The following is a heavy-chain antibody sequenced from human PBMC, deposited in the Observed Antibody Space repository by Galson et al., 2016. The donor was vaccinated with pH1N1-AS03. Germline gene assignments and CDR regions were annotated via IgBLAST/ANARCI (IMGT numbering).Heavy chain of an antibody. V-gene: IGHV3-74*01. D-gene: IGHD6-19*01. CDR2: INGDATTT. CDR1: GFSFSTYW. J-gene: IGHJ3*01. Sequence: LRLSCAASGFSFSTYWMYWVRQAPGKGLVWLARINGDATTTNYADSVRGRFTISRDNAKNTLHLQMNSLRVEDTANYFCAKKVGSSGWFDACDLWGQGTVVTVSS. CDR3: AKKVGSSGWFDACDL.